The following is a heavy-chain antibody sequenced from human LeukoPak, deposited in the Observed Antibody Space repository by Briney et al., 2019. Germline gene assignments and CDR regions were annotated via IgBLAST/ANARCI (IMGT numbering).Heavy chain of an antibody. V-gene: IGHV3-23*01. D-gene: IGHD6-13*01. CDR3: AKDRKQLAHAGDNWFDP. J-gene: IGHJ5*02. CDR2: ISGSGGST. Sequence: GGTLRLSCAASGFTFRSYGMSWVRQAPGKGLEWVSAISGSGGSTYYADSVKGRFTISRDNSKNTLYLQMNSLRAEDTAVYYCAKDRKQLAHAGDNWFDPWGQGTLVTVSS. CDR1: GFTFRSYG.